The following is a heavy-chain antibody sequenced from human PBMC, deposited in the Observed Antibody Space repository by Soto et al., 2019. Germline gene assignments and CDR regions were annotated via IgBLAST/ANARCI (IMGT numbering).Heavy chain of an antibody. CDR3: ARARGYNDY. V-gene: IGHV1-69*06. CDR2: IIPILGRG. D-gene: IGHD5-18*01. CDR1: GDDFNSYA. Sequence: QVQLVQSGAEVKKPGSSVKVSCKSYGDDFNSYAIAWVRQAPGQGLEWMGGIIPILGRGSYAPKFQGRVTMTADKSTRTAYMELSSLTSEDTAVYYCARARGYNDYWGQGTLVPVSS. J-gene: IGHJ4*02.